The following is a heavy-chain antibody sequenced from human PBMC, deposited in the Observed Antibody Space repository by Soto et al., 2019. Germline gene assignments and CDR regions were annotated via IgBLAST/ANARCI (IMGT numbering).Heavy chain of an antibody. CDR2: INPNSGGT. CDR3: ARDMSAMTTVKKGPWYYYGMDV. CDR1: GYTFTGYY. Sequence: GASVKVSCKASGYTFTGYYMHWVRQAPGQGLEWMGWINPNSGGTNYAQKFQGRVTMTRDTSISTAYMELGRLRSDDTAVYYCARDMSAMTTVKKGPWYYYGMDVWGQGTMVTVSS. V-gene: IGHV1-2*02. D-gene: IGHD4-4*01. J-gene: IGHJ6*02.